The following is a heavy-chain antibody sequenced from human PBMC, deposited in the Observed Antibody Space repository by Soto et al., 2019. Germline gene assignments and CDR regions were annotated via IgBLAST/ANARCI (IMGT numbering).Heavy chain of an antibody. D-gene: IGHD3-3*01. V-gene: IGHV4-39*01. CDR3: ARHRGEIFGVVPRYFDY. CDR1: GGSISSSSYY. Sequence: QLQLQESGPGLVKPSETLSLTCTVSGGSISSSSYYWGWIRQPPGKGLEWIGSIYYSGSTYYNPPLKSRVTISVDTSKNQFSLKLSSVTAADTAVYYCARHRGEIFGVVPRYFDYWGQGTLVTVSS. CDR2: IYYSGST. J-gene: IGHJ4*02.